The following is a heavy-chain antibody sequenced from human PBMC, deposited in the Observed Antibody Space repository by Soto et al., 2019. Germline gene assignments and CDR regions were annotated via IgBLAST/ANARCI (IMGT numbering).Heavy chain of an antibody. D-gene: IGHD2-21*02. CDR1: GYTFTGYY. J-gene: IGHJ3*02. CDR3: ARKSGDDNPFDI. Sequence: QVQLVQSGAEVKKPGASVKVSCKASGYTFTGYYMHWVRQAPGQGLEWMGWINPNSGGTNYSQKFQGWVSMTTDTSISTAYMEPSRLRSDYPARYYCARKSGDDNPFDIWGQGTMVTVSS. CDR2: INPNSGGT. V-gene: IGHV1-2*04.